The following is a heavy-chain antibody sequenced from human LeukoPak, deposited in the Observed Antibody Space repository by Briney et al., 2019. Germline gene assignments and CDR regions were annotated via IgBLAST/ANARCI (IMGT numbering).Heavy chain of an antibody. D-gene: IGHD2-15*01. CDR3: ASDAPGLLGY. J-gene: IGHJ4*02. Sequence: PSETLSLTCTVSGYSISSGFYWGWIRQPPGKGLEWIGNIHYSGSTYYKPSLKSRVTISVDTSKNQFSLKLSSVTAADTAMYCCASDAPGLLGYWGQGTLVTVSS. CDR1: GYSISSGFY. V-gene: IGHV4-38-2*02. CDR2: IHYSGST.